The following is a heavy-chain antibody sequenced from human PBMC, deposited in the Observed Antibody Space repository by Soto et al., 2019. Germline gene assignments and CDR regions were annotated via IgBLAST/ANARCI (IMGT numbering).Heavy chain of an antibody. D-gene: IGHD3-3*01. CDR1: GFTFSSYW. J-gene: IGHJ6*03. V-gene: IGHV3-74*01. Sequence: GGSLRLSCAASGFTFSSYWMHWVRQAPGKGLVWVSRINSDGSSTSYADSVKGRFTISRDNAKNTLYLQMNSLRAEDTAVYYCARDERKYDFWSGYFPQYYYMDVWGKGTTVTVSS. CDR2: INSDGSST. CDR3: ARDERKYDFWSGYFPQYYYMDV.